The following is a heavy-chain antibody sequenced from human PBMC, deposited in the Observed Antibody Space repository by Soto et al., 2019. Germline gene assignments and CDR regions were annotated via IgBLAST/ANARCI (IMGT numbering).Heavy chain of an antibody. D-gene: IGHD3-10*01. CDR3: ARGPITMVRGARWHFDY. V-gene: IGHV4-59*01. CDR1: GGSISSYY. J-gene: IGHJ4*02. Sequence: SETLSLTCTVSGGSISSYYWSWIRQPPGKGLEWIGYIYYSGSTNYNPSLKSRVTISVDTSKNQFSLKLSSVTAADTAVYYCARGPITMVRGARWHFDYWGQGTLVTVSS. CDR2: IYYSGST.